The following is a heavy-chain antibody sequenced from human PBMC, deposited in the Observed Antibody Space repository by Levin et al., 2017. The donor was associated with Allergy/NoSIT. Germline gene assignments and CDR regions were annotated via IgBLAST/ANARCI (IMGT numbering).Heavy chain of an antibody. CDR3: ARGEGIAAAGTFFDY. J-gene: IGHJ4*02. CDR2: INHSGST. CDR1: GGSFSGYY. D-gene: IGHD6-13*01. V-gene: IGHV4-34*01. Sequence: TPSETLSLTCAVYGGSFSGYYWSWIRQPPGKGLEWIGEINHSGSTNYNPSLKSRVTISVDTSKNQFSLKLSSVTAADTAVYYCARGEGIAAAGTFFDYWGQGTLVTVSS.